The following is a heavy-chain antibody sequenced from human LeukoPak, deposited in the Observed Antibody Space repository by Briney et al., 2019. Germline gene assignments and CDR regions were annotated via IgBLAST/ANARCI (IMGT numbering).Heavy chain of an antibody. D-gene: IGHD3-3*01. V-gene: IGHV3-23*01. Sequence: GGSLRLSCAASGFNFSIHWMTWVRQAPGKGLEWVSAISGSGGSTYYADSVKGRFTISRDNSKNTLYLQMNSLRAEDTAVYYCAKDLDYDFWSGYYTCPDYWGQGTLVTVSS. CDR3: AKDLDYDFWSGYYTCPDY. J-gene: IGHJ4*02. CDR1: GFNFSIHW. CDR2: ISGSGGST.